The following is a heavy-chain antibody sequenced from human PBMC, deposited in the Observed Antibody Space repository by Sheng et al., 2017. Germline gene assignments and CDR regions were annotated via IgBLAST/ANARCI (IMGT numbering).Heavy chain of an antibody. J-gene: IGHJ4*02. D-gene: IGHD2-15*01. CDR1: GGSISSSNYY. CDR3: ARQGYCSGGSCYPSDY. Sequence: QLQLQESGPGLVKPSETLSLTCTVSGGSISSSNYYWGWIRQPPGKGLEWIGSIYYSGSTYYNPSLKSRVTISVDTSKNQFSLKLSSVTAADTAVYYCARQGYCSGGSCYPSDYWGQGTLVTVSS. CDR2: IYYSGST. V-gene: IGHV4-39*01.